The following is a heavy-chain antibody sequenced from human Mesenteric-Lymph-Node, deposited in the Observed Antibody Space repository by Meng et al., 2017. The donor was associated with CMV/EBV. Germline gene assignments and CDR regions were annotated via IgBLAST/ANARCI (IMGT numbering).Heavy chain of an antibody. CDR1: GFTFTNAW. Sequence: GGSLRLSCAASGFTFTNAWMTWVRQAPGKGLEWVSVIYSGGSTYYADSVKGRFTISRDNSKNTLYLQMNSLRAEDTAVYYCARGQYSSSWGYFDYWGQGTLVTVSS. V-gene: IGHV3-66*02. CDR3: ARGQYSSSWGYFDY. CDR2: IYSGGST. D-gene: IGHD6-13*01. J-gene: IGHJ4*02.